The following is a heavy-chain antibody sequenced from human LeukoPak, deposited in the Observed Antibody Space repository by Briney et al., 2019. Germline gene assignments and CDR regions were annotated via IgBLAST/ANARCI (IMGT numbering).Heavy chain of an antibody. V-gene: IGHV4-59*08. D-gene: IGHD5-12*01. Sequence: PSETLSLTCTVSGGSISSYYWSWIRQPPGKGLEWIGYIYYSGSTNYNPSLKTRVTISVDTSKNQFSLKLSSVAAADTAVYYCASRGWLRRGYYFDYWGQGTLVTVS. CDR3: ASRGWLRRGYYFDY. J-gene: IGHJ4*02. CDR1: GGSISSYY. CDR2: IYYSGST.